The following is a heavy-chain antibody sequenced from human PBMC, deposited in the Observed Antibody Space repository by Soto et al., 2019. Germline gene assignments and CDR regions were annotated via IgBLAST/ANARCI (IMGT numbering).Heavy chain of an antibody. CDR1: GGSISSSSYY. CDR2: IYYSGST. D-gene: IGHD1-20*01. CDR3: ARGTYSITGAFDI. V-gene: IGHV4-39*01. J-gene: IGHJ3*02. Sequence: SETLSLTCTVSGGSISSSSYYWGWIRQPPGKGLEWIGSIYYSGSTYYNPSLKSRVTISVDTSRNQFSLKLSSVTAADTAVYYCARGTYSITGAFDIWGQGTMVTVSS.